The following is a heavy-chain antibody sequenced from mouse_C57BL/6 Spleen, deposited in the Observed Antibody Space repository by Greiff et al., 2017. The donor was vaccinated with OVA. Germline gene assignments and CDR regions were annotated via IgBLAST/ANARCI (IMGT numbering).Heavy chain of an antibody. Sequence: QVQLQQPGAELVKPGASVKMSCKASGYTFTSYWITWVKQRPGQGLEWIGDIYPGSGSTNYNEKFKSKATLTVDTSSSTAYLQLSSLTSEDSAVYYCARAGTDYAMDYWGQGTSVTVSS. CDR3: ARAGTDYAMDY. D-gene: IGHD4-1*01. J-gene: IGHJ4*01. CDR2: IYPGSGST. CDR1: GYTFTSYW. V-gene: IGHV1-55*01.